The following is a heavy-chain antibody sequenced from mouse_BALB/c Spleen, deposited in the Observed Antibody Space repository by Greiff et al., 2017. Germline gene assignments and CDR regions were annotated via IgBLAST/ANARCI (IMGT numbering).Heavy chain of an antibody. CDR2: IWTGGGT. J-gene: IGHJ2*01. Sequence: VKVVESGPGLVAPSQSLSITCTVSGFSLTSYDISWIRQPPGKGLEWLGVIWTGGGTNYNSAFMSRLSISKDNSKSQVFLKMNSLQTDDTAIYYCVRDQDYWGQGTTLTVSS. CDR1: GFSLTSYD. V-gene: IGHV2-9-2*01. CDR3: VRDQDY.